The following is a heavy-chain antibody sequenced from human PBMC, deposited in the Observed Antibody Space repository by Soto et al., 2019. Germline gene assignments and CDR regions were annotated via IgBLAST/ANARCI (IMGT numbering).Heavy chain of an antibody. Sequence: QVQLVQSGAEVKKPGASLKVSCKASGYTFTASGIAWVRQAPGQGLEWMGWVSVYNGPTEYSQKFLGRVAMTTDTSADTAYLELRSLRSDDAAVYYCARWDDYGASDQYHVDNWGQGTLVTVSS. CDR1: GYTFTASG. CDR2: VSVYNGPT. D-gene: IGHD4-17*01. V-gene: IGHV1-18*01. CDR3: ARWDDYGASDQYHVDN. J-gene: IGHJ4*02.